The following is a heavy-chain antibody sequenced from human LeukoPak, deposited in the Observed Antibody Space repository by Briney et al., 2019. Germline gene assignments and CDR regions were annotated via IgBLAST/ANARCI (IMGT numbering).Heavy chain of an antibody. CDR2: ITFSSSII. CDR1: GFTFSSYE. J-gene: IGHJ4*02. Sequence: GGSLRLSCAASGFTFSSYEMHWVRQAPGKGLEWVSYITFSSSIIYYADSVKGRFTISRDNAKNSLYLQMNSLRAEDTAVYYCARDRLHYGEYEKTFDYWGQGTLVSVSS. D-gene: IGHD4-17*01. V-gene: IGHV3-48*03. CDR3: ARDRLHYGEYEKTFDY.